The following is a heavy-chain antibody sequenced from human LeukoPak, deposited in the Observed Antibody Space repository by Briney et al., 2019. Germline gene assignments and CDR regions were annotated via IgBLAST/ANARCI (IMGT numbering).Heavy chain of an antibody. Sequence: SETLSLTCTVSGGSISSYYWSWIRQPPGKGLEWIGYIYYSGSTNYNPSLKSRVTTSVDTSKNQFSLKLSSVTAADTAVYYCARQFHYYDSSGYLLVYFDYWGQGTLVTVSS. CDR1: GGSISSYY. V-gene: IGHV4-59*08. CDR2: IYYSGST. D-gene: IGHD3-22*01. J-gene: IGHJ4*02. CDR3: ARQFHYYDSSGYLLVYFDY.